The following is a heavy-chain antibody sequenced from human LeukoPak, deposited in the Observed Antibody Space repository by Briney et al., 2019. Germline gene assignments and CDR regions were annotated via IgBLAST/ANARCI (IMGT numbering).Heavy chain of an antibody. D-gene: IGHD3-10*01. CDR1: GGSISSYN. J-gene: IGHJ5*02. Sequence: SETLSLTCTVSGGSISSYNWSWIRQPPGKGLEWIGYIYYSGSTNYNPPLKSRVTISVDTSKNQFSLKLSSVTAADTAVYYCARDQNYYGSGRWFDPWGQGTLVTVSS. V-gene: IGHV4-59*01. CDR3: ARDQNYYGSGRWFDP. CDR2: IYYSGST.